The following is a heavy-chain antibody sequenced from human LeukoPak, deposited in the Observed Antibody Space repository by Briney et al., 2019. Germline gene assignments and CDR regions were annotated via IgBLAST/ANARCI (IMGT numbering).Heavy chain of an antibody. CDR2: IRGSGGST. CDR1: GFTFRIYA. D-gene: IGHD4-17*01. J-gene: IGHJ4*02. Sequence: GGSLRLSCAASGFTFRIYAMTWVRQSPGKGLEWVSAIRGSGGSTYYADSVKGRFAISRDNSKNTLYLQMNSLRAEDTAVYYCAKLFNDYGDYYFDYWGQGTLVTVSS. CDR3: AKLFNDYGDYYFDY. V-gene: IGHV3-23*01.